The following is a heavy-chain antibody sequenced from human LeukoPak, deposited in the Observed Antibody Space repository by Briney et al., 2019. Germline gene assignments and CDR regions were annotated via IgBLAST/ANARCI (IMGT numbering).Heavy chain of an antibody. CDR1: GYTFNIHG. D-gene: IGHD3-22*01. V-gene: IGHV1-18*01. Sequence: VASVTVSFKGSGYTFNIHGITWVRQAPGQGVEWMGWISAYHGNTNYAQKLQGRVTLTTDTSTSTAYMELRSLRSDDTAVYYCARDQYYDSKGWFDPWGQGTLVTVSS. J-gene: IGHJ5*02. CDR3: ARDQYYDSKGWFDP. CDR2: ISAYHGNT.